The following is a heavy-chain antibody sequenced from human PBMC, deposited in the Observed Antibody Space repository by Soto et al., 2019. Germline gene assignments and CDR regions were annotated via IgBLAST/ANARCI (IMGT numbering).Heavy chain of an antibody. V-gene: IGHV3-33*01. J-gene: IGHJ6*02. D-gene: IGHD5-18*01. CDR2: IWYDGSNK. CDR3: ARDQRYSYGPYYYYGMDV. Sequence: GGSLRLSCAASGFTFSSYGTHWVRQAPGKGLEWVAVIWYDGSNKYYADSVKGRFTISRDNSKNTLYLQMNSLRAEDTAVYYCARDQRYSYGPYYYYGMDVWGQGTAVTVSS. CDR1: GFTFSSYG.